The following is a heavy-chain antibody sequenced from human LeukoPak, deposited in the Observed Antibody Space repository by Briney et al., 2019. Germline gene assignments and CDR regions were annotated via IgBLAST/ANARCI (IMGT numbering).Heavy chain of an antibody. CDR1: GGTFSSYA. CDR2: IIPIFGIA. Sequence: ASVKVSCKASGGTFSSYAISWVRQAPGQGLEWMGGIIPIFGIANYAQKFQGRVTITADKSTSTAYMELSSLRSEDTAVYYCATADYGDSASGFDYWGQGTLVTVSS. D-gene: IGHD4-17*01. CDR3: ATADYGDSASGFDY. V-gene: IGHV1-69*17. J-gene: IGHJ4*02.